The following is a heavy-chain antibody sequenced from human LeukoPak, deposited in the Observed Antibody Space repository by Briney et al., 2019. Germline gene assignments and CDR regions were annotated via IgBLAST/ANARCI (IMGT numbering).Heavy chain of an antibody. CDR1: GGSFSGYY. Sequence: SETLSLTCAVYGGSFSGYYWSWIRQPPGKGLEWIGEINHSGSTNYNPSLKSRVTISVDTSKNQFSLKLSSVTAADTAVYYCARGRLGYRYGYKSFDIWGQGTMVTVSS. CDR2: INHSGST. J-gene: IGHJ3*02. V-gene: IGHV4-34*01. CDR3: ARGRLGYRYGYKSFDI. D-gene: IGHD5-18*01.